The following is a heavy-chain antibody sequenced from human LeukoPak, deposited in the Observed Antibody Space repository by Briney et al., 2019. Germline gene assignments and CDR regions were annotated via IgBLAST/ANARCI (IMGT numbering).Heavy chain of an antibody. CDR1: GGSINSYY. V-gene: IGHV4-59*01. Sequence: SETLSLTCTVSGGSINSYYWSWIRQPPGKGLERIGYIYYSGSTNYNPSLKSRATISIYTSKNQTSLNLSSVTAAGTAVYYCARDGAPVYYDFWSGYYGPYMDVWGKGTTVTVSS. CDR2: IYYSGST. CDR3: ARDGAPVYYDFWSGYYGPYMDV. D-gene: IGHD3-3*01. J-gene: IGHJ6*03.